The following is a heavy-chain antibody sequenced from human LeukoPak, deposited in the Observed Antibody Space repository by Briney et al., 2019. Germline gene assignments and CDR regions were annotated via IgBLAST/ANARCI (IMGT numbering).Heavy chain of an antibody. CDR3: ARGDYYDSSGYYPDY. Sequence: GGSLRLSCAASGFTFSSYWMHWVRQAPGKGLVWVSRINSDGSSTSYADSVKGRFTISRDDAKNTLYLQMNSLRAEDTAVYYCARGDYYDSSGYYPDYWGQGTLVTVSS. CDR2: INSDGSST. D-gene: IGHD3-22*01. J-gene: IGHJ4*02. CDR1: GFTFSSYW. V-gene: IGHV3-74*01.